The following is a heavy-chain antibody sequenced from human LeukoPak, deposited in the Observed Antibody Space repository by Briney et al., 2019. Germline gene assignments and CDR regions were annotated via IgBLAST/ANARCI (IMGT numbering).Heavy chain of an antibody. CDR1: GFTFSNYA. Sequence: GGSLRLSYATSGFTFSNYAMHWVRQATGKGLEWVSAIGTAGDTYYPGSVKGRFTISRENAKNSLSLQTNSLRAEDTAVYYCVRQQTPHGNFDYWGQGTLVTVSS. J-gene: IGHJ4*02. V-gene: IGHV3-13*01. CDR3: VRQQTPHGNFDY. CDR2: IGTAGDT. D-gene: IGHD1-26*01.